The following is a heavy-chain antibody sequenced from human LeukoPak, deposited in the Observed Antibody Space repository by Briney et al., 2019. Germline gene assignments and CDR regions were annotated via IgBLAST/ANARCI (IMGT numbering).Heavy chain of an antibody. CDR1: GFTFSSYS. V-gene: IGHV3-21*01. Sequence: PGGSLRLSCAAPGFTFSSYSMNWVRQAPGKGLEWVSSISSGSSYIYYADSVKGRFTISRDNAKNSLYLQMNSLRAEDTAVYYCARDGVVVVTATLSYFDYWGQGTLVTVSS. D-gene: IGHD2-21*02. CDR2: ISSGSSYI. J-gene: IGHJ4*02. CDR3: ARDGVVVVTATLSYFDY.